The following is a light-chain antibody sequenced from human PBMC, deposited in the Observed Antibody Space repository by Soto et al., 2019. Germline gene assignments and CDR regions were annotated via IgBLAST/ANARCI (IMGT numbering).Light chain of an antibody. CDR1: QSVSNN. CDR3: QQYGSSPPIT. V-gene: IGKV3-20*01. J-gene: IGKJ5*01. Sequence: EIVMTQSPATLSVSPGERATLSCRASQSVSNNLAWYQKKPGQAPRLLIYGASTRATGIPDRFSGSGSGTDFTLTISRLEPEDFAVYYCQQYGSSPPITFGQGTRLEIK. CDR2: GAS.